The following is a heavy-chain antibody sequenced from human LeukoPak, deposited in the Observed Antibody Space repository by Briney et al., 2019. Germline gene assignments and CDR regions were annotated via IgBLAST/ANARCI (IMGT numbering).Heavy chain of an antibody. V-gene: IGHV3-73*01. CDR2: IRSKANSYAT. CDR3: TRPLDDYGDY. Sequence: PGGPLRLSCAASGFTFSGSAMHWVRQASGKGLEWVGRIRSKANSYATAYAASVKGRFTISRDDSKNTAYLQMNSLKTEDTAVYYCTRPLDDYGDYWGQGTLVTVSS. J-gene: IGHJ4*02. CDR1: GFTFSGSA.